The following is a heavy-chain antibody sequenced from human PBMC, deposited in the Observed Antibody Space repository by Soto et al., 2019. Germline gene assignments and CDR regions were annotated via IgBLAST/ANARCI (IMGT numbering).Heavy chain of an antibody. V-gene: IGHV4-39*01. CDR2: IYYSGST. CDR1: GGSISSRSYY. D-gene: IGHD5-12*01. Sequence: SETLSLTCTVSGGSISSRSYYWGWIRQPPGKGLEWIGSIYYSGSTYYNPSLKSRVTISVDTSKNQFSLKLSSVTAADTAVYYCARQFRDSGYDYIYYYYYYMDVWGKGTTVTVSS. J-gene: IGHJ6*03. CDR3: ARQFRDSGYDYIYYYYYYMDV.